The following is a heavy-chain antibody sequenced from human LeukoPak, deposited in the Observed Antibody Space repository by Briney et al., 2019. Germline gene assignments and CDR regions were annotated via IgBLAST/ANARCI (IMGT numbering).Heavy chain of an antibody. CDR1: GYPISSGYY. CDR3: ASYYYDSSGYYPVHDY. D-gene: IGHD3-22*01. V-gene: IGHV4-38-2*02. CDR2: IYHSGST. Sequence: SETLSPTCTVSGYPISSGYYWGWIRQPPGKGLEWIGSIYHSGSTYYNPSLKSRVTISVDTSKNQFSLKLSSVTAADTAVYYCASYYYDSSGYYPVHDYWGQGTLVTVSS. J-gene: IGHJ4*02.